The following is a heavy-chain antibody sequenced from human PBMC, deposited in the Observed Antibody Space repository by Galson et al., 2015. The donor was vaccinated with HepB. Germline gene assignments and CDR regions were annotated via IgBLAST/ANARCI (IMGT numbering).Heavy chain of an antibody. V-gene: IGHV6-1*01. Sequence: CAISGDSVSSHSAAWNWIRQSPSRGLEWLGRTYYRSKWYNDYAVSVKSRITINPDTSKNQFSLQLNSVTPEDTAVYYCARDRRGSGSYYYYYYGMDVWGQGTTVTVSS. CDR3: ARDRRGSGSYYYYYYGMDV. D-gene: IGHD3-10*01. J-gene: IGHJ6*02. CDR2: TYYRSKWYN. CDR1: GDSVSSHSAA.